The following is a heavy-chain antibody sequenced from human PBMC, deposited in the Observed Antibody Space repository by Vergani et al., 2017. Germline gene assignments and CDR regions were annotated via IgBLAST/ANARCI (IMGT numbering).Heavy chain of an antibody. CDR3: ARLLYYYDSSGPLSDAFDI. CDR2: ISSSNSYI. V-gene: IGHV3-21*01. CDR1: GFSFSSYS. Sequence: EVQLVESGGGLVKPGGSLRLSCAASGFSFSSYSLNWVRQATGKGLEWVSSISSSNSYIYYADSVKGRFTISRDNAKNSLYLQMNSLRAEDTAVYYCARLLYYYDSSGPLSDAFDIWGQGTMVTVSS. D-gene: IGHD3-22*01. J-gene: IGHJ3*02.